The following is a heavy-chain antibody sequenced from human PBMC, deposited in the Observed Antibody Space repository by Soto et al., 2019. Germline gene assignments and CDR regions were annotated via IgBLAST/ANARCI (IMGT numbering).Heavy chain of an antibody. CDR2: INAGNGNT. J-gene: IGHJ6*02. CDR1: GYTFTSYA. D-gene: IGHD3-3*01. CDR3: ARVGWIGLFAGSYGMDV. Sequence: ASVKVSCKASGYTFTSYAMHWLRQAPGQRLEWMGWINAGNGNTKYSQKFQGRVTITRDTSASTAYMELSSLRSEDTAVYYRARVGWIGLFAGSYGMDVWGQGTTVTDSS. V-gene: IGHV1-3*01.